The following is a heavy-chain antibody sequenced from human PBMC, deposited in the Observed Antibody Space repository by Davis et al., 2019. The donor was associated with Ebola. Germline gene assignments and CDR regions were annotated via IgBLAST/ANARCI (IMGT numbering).Heavy chain of an antibody. CDR1: GLTPSGSA. CDR3: TSDDYYDSRARDY. CDR2: IRSKANSYAT. D-gene: IGHD3-22*01. Sequence: GGSLRLSCAASGLTPSGSAMHWVRQASGKGLEWVGRIRSKANSYATAYAASVKGRFTISRDDSKNTAYLQMNSLKTEDTAVYYCTSDDYYDSRARDYWGQGTLVTVSS. V-gene: IGHV3-73*01. J-gene: IGHJ4*02.